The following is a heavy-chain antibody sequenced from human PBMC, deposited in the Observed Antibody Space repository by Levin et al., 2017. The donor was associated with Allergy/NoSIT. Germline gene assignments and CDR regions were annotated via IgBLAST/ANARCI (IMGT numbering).Heavy chain of an antibody. CDR3: ASGWVAHEQGDLDY. CDR1: GGTFSSYT. V-gene: IGHV1-69*02. Sequence: SVKVSCKASGGTFSSYTISWVRQAPGQGLEWMGRIIPILGIANYAQKFQGRVTITADKSTSTAYMELSSLRSEDTAVYYCASGWVAHEQGDLDYWGQGTLVTVSS. CDR2: IIPILGIA. J-gene: IGHJ4*02. D-gene: IGHD1-26*01.